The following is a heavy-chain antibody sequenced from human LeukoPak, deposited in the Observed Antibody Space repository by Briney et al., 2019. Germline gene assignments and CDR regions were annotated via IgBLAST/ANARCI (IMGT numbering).Heavy chain of an antibody. Sequence: PSETLSLTCAVYGGSFSGYYWSWVRQAPGKGLEWVSAISGSGGSTYYADSVKGRFTISRDNSKNTLYLQMNSLRAEDTAVYYCKNDPRTTHYYYYMDVWGKGTTVTISS. CDR1: GGSFSGYY. V-gene: IGHV3-23*01. CDR2: ISGSGGST. J-gene: IGHJ6*03. D-gene: IGHD1-1*01. CDR3: KNDPRTTHYYYYMDV.